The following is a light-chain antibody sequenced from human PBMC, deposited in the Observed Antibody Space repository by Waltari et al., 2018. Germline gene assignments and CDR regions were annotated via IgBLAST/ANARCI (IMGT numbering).Light chain of an antibody. CDR2: DNG. Sequence: QSVLTQPPSVSAAPGQMFTISCSGTTSNIWNNYVSWYQQLPRTAPNHPIYDNGRRPSGIPDRFSGAESGTSAPLGITGLQTGDEADYYCGAWDSSQSIYVFGTGTKVTVL. CDR3: GAWDSSQSIYV. V-gene: IGLV1-51*01. J-gene: IGLJ1*01. CDR1: TSNIWNNY.